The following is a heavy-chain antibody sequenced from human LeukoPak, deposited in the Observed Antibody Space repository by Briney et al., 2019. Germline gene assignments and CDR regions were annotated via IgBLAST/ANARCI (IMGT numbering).Heavy chain of an antibody. CDR1: GFKFSSYE. Sequence: GGSLRLSCAASGFKFSSYEMHWVRQAPGKGLEWVAGISSDANNENYANSVTGRFSISRDNSNNSVYLQMNSLGPEETAVYYCARGFFFDNWGQGTPVTVSS. CDR2: ISSDANNE. D-gene: IGHD3-3*01. V-gene: IGHV3-30*03. CDR3: ARGFFFDN. J-gene: IGHJ4*02.